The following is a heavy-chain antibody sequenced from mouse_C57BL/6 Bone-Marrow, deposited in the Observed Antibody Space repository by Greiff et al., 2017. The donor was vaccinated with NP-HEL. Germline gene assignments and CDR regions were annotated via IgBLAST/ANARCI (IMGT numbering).Heavy chain of an antibody. J-gene: IGHJ2*01. CDR1: GFTFSDYG. CDR2: ISSGSSTI. V-gene: IGHV5-17*01. D-gene: IGHD2-3*01. CDR3: ARREANDGFYFDY. Sequence: EVKLTESGGGLVKPGGSLKLSCAASGFTFSDYGMHWVRQAPEKGLEWVAYISSGSSTIYYADTVKGRFTISRDNAKNTLFLQMTSLRSEDTAMYYCARREANDGFYFDYWGQGTTLTVSS.